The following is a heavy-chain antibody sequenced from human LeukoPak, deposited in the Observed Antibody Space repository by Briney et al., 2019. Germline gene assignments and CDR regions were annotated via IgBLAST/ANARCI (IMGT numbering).Heavy chain of an antibody. CDR3: ARGRLGGCYSAADL. D-gene: IGHD2-15*01. V-gene: IGHV3-48*01. J-gene: IGHJ3*01. CDR2: IGSSSSTI. Sequence: GSLRLSCVASGFAISFYNMNWVRQAPGKGLEWLSYIGSSSSTIYYADSVKGRFTISRDNAMKSLYLHMNILRGDDTAVYHCARGRLGGCYSAADLWGQGTMVTVSS. CDR1: GFAISFYN.